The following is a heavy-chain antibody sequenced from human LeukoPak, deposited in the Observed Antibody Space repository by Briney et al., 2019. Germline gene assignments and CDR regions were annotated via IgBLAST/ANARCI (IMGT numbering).Heavy chain of an antibody. J-gene: IGHJ4*02. CDR2: IYYSGST. Sequence: SETLSLTCTVSGGSVSSGSYYWSWIRQPPGKGLEWIGYIYYSGSTNYNPSLKSRVTISVDTSKNQFSLKLSSVTAADTAVYYCARRPRGYSYGHPPHDYWGQGTLVTVSS. CDR1: GGSVSSGSYY. CDR3: ARRPRGYSYGHPPHDY. D-gene: IGHD5-18*01. V-gene: IGHV4-61*01.